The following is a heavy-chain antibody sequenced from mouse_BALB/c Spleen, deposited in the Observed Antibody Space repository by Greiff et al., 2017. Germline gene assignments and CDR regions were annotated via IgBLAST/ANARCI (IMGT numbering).Heavy chain of an antibody. J-gene: IGHJ2*01. D-gene: IGHD2-10*02. CDR1: GFTFSSYA. CDR2: ISSGGST. Sequence: EVKLMESGGGLVKPGGSLKLSCAASGFTFSSYAMSWVRQTPEKRLEWVASISSGGSTYYPDSVKGRFTISRDNARNILYLQMSSLRSEDTAMYYCARCWYGKGNFDYWGQGTTLTVSS. V-gene: IGHV5-6-5*01. CDR3: ARCWYGKGNFDY.